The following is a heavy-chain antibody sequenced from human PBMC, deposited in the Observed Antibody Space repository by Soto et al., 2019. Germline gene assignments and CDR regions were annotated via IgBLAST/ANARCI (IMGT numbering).Heavy chain of an antibody. CDR1: GDTFSSYA. J-gene: IGHJ5*02. CDR2: IIPIFGTA. D-gene: IGHD3-3*01. CDR3: AGQYDFWSGYYLVPTRWFDP. Sequence: GASVKVSCKASGDTFSSYAISWVRQAPGQGLEWMGGIIPIFGTANYAQKFQGRVTITADESTSTAYMELSSLRSEDTAVYYCAGQYDFWSGYYLVPTRWFDPWGQGTLVTVSS. V-gene: IGHV1-69*13.